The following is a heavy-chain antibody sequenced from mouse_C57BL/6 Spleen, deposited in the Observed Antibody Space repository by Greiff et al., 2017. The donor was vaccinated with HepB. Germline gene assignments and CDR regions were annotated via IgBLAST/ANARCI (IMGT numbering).Heavy chain of an antibody. J-gene: IGHJ3*01. CDR1: GYTFTSYW. Sequence: VQLQQPGAELVKPGASVKMSCKASGYTFTSYWITWVKQSPGQGLEWIGDIYPGSGSTNYNEKFKSKATLTVDTSSSTAYMQLSSLTSEDSAVYYCARSDYYGSTWFAYWGQGTLVTVSA. CDR2: IYPGSGST. D-gene: IGHD1-1*01. CDR3: ARSDYYGSTWFAY. V-gene: IGHV1-55*01.